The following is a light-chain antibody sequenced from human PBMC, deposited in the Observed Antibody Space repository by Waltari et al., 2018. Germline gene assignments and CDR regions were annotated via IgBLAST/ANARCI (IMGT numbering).Light chain of an antibody. CDR2: EFS. Sequence: QSALTQPPSASGSPGQSVTISCTGTRSDIGLNNYVSWYQHHPGKAPKLIIYEFSNRPSGVPDRFSGSKSGNTASLTVSGLQPEDEADYYCTSNAGTTGVFGSGTKVTVL. V-gene: IGLV2-8*01. CDR1: RSDIGLNNY. CDR3: TSNAGTTGV. J-gene: IGLJ1*01.